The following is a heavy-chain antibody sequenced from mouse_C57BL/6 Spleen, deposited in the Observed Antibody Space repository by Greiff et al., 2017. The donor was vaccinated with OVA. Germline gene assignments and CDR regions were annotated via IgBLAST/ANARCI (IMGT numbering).Heavy chain of an antibody. D-gene: IGHD2-5*01. CDR2: IDPNSGGT. CDR3: ARGSGYSNSFDY. Sequence: QVQLQQPGAELVKPGASVKLSCKASGYTFTSYWMHWVKQRPGRGLEWIGRIDPNSGGTKYNEKFKSKATLTVDTHSSTAYMQLSSRTSEDSAVYYWARGSGYSNSFDYWGQGTTLTVSS. CDR1: GYTFTSYW. J-gene: IGHJ2*01. V-gene: IGHV1-72*01.